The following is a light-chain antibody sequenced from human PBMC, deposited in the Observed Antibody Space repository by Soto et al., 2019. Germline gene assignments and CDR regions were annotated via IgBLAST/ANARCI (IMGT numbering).Light chain of an antibody. CDR1: SSDVGGYNF. CDR3: TSYAGSNNRYV. J-gene: IGLJ1*01. Sequence: QSALTQPPSASGSPGQSVTISCTGTSSDVGGYNFVSWYQQQPGKAPKLLIYEINKRPSGVPDRFSGSKSGNTASLTVSGLQAEDEADYYCTSYAGSNNRYVFGTGTKVTVL. V-gene: IGLV2-8*01. CDR2: EIN.